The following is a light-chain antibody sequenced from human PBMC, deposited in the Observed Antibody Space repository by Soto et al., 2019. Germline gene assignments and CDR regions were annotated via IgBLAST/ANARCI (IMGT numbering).Light chain of an antibody. J-gene: IGLJ3*02. Sequence: QSVPTQPPSASGTPGQRVTISCSGSMSNIGSSTVNWYQQLPGMAPKLLIYSNDRRPSGVPDRFSASKSGTSASLAISGLQSEDEALYYCSAWDDSVIGVFGGGTKLTVL. CDR2: SND. V-gene: IGLV1-44*01. CDR3: SAWDDSVIGV. CDR1: MSNIGSST.